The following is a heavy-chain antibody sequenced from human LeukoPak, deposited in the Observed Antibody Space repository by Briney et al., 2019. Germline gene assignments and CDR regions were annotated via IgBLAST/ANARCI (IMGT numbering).Heavy chain of an antibody. Sequence: GGSLRLSCAASGFTFSSYGMSWVRQAPGKGLEWVSYISSSGSTIYYADSVKGRFTISRDNAKNSLYLQMNSLRAEDTAVYYCARDLSILTIAVAAPFDYWGQGTLVTVSS. V-gene: IGHV3-48*04. CDR3: ARDLSILTIAVAAPFDY. CDR1: GFTFSSYG. CDR2: ISSSGSTI. J-gene: IGHJ4*02. D-gene: IGHD6-19*01.